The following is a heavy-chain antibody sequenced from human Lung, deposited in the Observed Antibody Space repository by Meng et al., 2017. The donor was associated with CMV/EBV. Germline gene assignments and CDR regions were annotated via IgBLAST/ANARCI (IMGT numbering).Heavy chain of an antibody. Sequence: GESLKISCEASGFTFSGSMIQWVRQASGKGLEWVGRIRSKGNNYATMYAESVKGRFTMSRGNSKNTLHLQMNNLRAEETAVFYCAKDLRGFNTGSNPGGYGMDVWCKGRTVTGSS. CDR1: GFTFSGSM. CDR3: AKDLRGFNTGSNPGGYGMDV. V-gene: IGHV3-73*01. CDR2: IRSKGNNYAT. D-gene: IGHD1-1*01. J-gene: IGHJ6*04.